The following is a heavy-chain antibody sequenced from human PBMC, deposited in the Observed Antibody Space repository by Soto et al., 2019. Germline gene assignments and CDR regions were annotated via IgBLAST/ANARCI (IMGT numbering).Heavy chain of an antibody. Sequence: QVQLVQSGAEVKKPGSSVKVSCKDSGGTFSSYTISWVRQASGQGLDWMGRIIPILGIANYAQKFQGRVTMTADKSTSTAYRELCSLRSEDTAVYYCARVPLEARDYFDYWGQGTLVTVSS. CDR3: ARVPLEARDYFDY. CDR2: IIPILGIA. V-gene: IGHV1-69*02. J-gene: IGHJ4*02. CDR1: GGTFSSYT.